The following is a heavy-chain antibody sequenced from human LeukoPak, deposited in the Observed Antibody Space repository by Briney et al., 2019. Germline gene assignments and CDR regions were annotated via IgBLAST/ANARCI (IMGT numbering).Heavy chain of an antibody. V-gene: IGHV1-2*02. J-gene: IGHJ4*02. CDR1: GYTFSDYY. CDR3: VRKSATRRTSEFDY. CDR2: ITPNSGGT. D-gene: IGHD2-15*01. Sequence: ASVTFSCKASGYTFSDYYIHWVRQAPGQGLEWMGWITPNSGGTKYAQRFQGRVTMTRDTSISTAYMDLSSLGSDDTAVFYCVRKSATRRTSEFDYWGQRTPVTVSS.